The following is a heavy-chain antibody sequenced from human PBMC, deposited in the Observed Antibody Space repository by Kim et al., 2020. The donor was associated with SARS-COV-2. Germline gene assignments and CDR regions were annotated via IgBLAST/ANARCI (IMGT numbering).Heavy chain of an antibody. CDR2: ISDDGSDK. CDR1: GFTFSIYG. CDR3: AKDLRRCCSSISCYGDFDY. Sequence: GGSLRLSCAASGFTFSIYGMHWVRQAPGKGPEWVAVISDDGSDKYYADSVKGRFTISRDNSRNTLYLQMKSLRAEDTAVYYCAKDLRRCCSSISCYGDFDYWGQGTLVTVSS. D-gene: IGHD2-2*01. V-gene: IGHV3-30*18. J-gene: IGHJ4*02.